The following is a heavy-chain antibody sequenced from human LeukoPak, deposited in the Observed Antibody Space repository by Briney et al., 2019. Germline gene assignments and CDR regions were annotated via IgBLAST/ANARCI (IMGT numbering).Heavy chain of an antibody. CDR2: IFYSGST. J-gene: IGHJ4*02. CDR1: GGSISSSSDY. CDR3: ARSSVREPYSFDY. Sequence: PSETLSLTCTVSGGSISSSSDYWGWIRQPPGKGLEWIGSIFYSGSTYYNPSLKSRVTISVDTSKNQFSLKLSSVTAADTAVYYCARSSVREPYSFDYWGQGTLVTVSS. D-gene: IGHD3-10*01. V-gene: IGHV4-39*07.